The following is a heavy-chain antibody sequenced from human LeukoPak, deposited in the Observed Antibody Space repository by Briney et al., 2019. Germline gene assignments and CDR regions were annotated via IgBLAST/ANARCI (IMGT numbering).Heavy chain of an antibody. J-gene: IGHJ6*03. Sequence: SETLSLTCTVSGGSISSYYWSWIRQPPGKALEWIGSIYYSGSTNYNPSLKSRVTISVDTAKNQFSLKLSSVTAADTAVYYCARLIVVVPAAISPTYYYYMDVWGKGTTVTVSS. CDR3: ARLIVVVPAAISPTYYYYMDV. V-gene: IGHV4-59*12. CDR1: GGSISSYY. CDR2: IYYSGST. D-gene: IGHD2-2*01.